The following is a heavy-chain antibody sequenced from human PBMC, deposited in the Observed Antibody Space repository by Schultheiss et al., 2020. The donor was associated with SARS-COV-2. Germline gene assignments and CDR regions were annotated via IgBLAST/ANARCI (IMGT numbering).Heavy chain of an antibody. CDR2: IYYTGST. CDR1: GGSFSGYY. D-gene: IGHD6-19*01. V-gene: IGHV4-59*01. Sequence: SETLSLTCAVYGGSFSGYYWSWIRQHPGKGLEWIGYIYYTGSTHYNPSLESRVPISVDTSKNQFSLKLSSVTAADTAVYYCARESIAVAGFRRYYYYYMDVWGKGTTVTVSS. J-gene: IGHJ6*03. CDR3: ARESIAVAGFRRYYYYYMDV.